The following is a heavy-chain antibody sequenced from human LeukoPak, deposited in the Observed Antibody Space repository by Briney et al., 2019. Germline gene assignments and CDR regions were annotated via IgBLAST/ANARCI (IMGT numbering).Heavy chain of an antibody. CDR2: IYYSGST. CDR3: ARGRYSSGWYRYDY. J-gene: IGHJ4*02. Sequence: PSETLSLTCTVSGGSISSGGYYWSWIRQHPGKGLEWIGYIYYSGSTYYNPSLKSRVTISVDTSKNQFSLKLSSVTAADTAVYYCARGRYSSGWYRYDYWGQGTLVTVSS. V-gene: IGHV4-30-4*08. CDR1: GGSISSGGYY. D-gene: IGHD6-19*01.